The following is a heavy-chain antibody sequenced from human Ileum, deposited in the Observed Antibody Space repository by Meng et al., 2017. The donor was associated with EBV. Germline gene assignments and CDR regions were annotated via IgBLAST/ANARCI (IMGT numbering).Heavy chain of an antibody. J-gene: IGHJ5*02. V-gene: IGHV4-30-4*01. Sequence: AHLAGPGPGLVTPSTTLSLTRAGSGVSISSGGYYWSWIRQPPAKGLEWIGYIYYIGSTYYNPSLKSRVTISVDTSQNQFSLKLSSVTAADPAVYYCAREVTMVRGVDARTFDPWGQGTLVTVSS. CDR3: AREVTMVRGVDARTFDP. CDR1: GVSISSGGYY. CDR2: IYYIGST. D-gene: IGHD3-10*01.